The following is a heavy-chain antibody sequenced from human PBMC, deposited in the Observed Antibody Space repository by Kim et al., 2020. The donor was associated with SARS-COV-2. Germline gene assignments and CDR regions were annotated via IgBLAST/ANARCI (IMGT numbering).Heavy chain of an antibody. CDR1: GGSISSGGYS. V-gene: IGHV4-30-2*01. Sequence: SETLSLTCAVSGGSISSGGYSWSWIRQPPRKGLEWIGYIYYSGSTYYNPSLKSRVTISVDRSKNQFSLKLSSVTAADTAVYYCARGPSLRLGELSLFDYWGQGTLVTVSS. CDR2: IYYSGST. CDR3: ARGPSLRLGELSLFDY. J-gene: IGHJ4*02. D-gene: IGHD3-16*02.